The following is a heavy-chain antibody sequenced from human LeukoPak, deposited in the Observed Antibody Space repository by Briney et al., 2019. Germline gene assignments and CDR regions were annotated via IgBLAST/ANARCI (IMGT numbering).Heavy chain of an antibody. Sequence: GVTLRLSCAASGFTFSSYTMSWVRQAPGKGLEWVSSISSSSSYIYYADSVKGRFTISRDNAKNSLYLQMNSLRAEDTAVYSCARETYYNLDYWGQGTLVTVSS. J-gene: IGHJ4*02. V-gene: IGHV3-21*01. CDR2: ISSSSSYI. CDR3: ARETYYNLDY. D-gene: IGHD1-26*01. CDR1: GFTFSSYT.